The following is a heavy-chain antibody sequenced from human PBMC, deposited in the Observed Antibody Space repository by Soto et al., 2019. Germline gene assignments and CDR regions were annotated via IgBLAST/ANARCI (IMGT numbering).Heavy chain of an antibody. CDR1: GYSFTSYW. V-gene: IGHV5-51*01. J-gene: IGHJ4*02. CDR2: IYPGDPDT. Sequence: LGESLKISCKGSGYSFTSYWIGWVRQMPGKGLEWMGIIYPGDPDTRYSPSFQGQVTISADKSISTAYPQWSSLKASDTAMYYCARQVTSEDIVLLYWGQGTLVTVSS. D-gene: IGHD2-8*01. CDR3: ARQVTSEDIVLLY.